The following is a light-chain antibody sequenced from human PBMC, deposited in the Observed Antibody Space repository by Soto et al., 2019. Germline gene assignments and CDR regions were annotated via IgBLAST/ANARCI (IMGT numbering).Light chain of an antibody. J-gene: IGKJ1*01. CDR1: QSVSSS. V-gene: IGKV3-11*01. CDR3: QQYNNWPSWT. CDR2: DAS. Sequence: EIVLTQSPATLSLSPGERATLSCRASQSVSSSLAWYQQKPGQVPRLLIYDASNRATGISARFSGSGSGTEFTLTISSLQSEDFAVYYCQQYNNWPSWTFGQGTKVDIK.